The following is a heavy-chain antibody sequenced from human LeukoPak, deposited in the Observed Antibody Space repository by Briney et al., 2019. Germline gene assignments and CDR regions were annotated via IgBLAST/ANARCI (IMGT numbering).Heavy chain of an antibody. CDR1: GGSINYYY. V-gene: IGHV4-34*01. Sequence: SETLSLTCTVSGGSINYYYWSWIRQPPGKGLEWIGEINHSGSTNYNPSLKSRVTISVDTSKNQFSLKLSSVTAADTAVYYCARRAVVVPAAIDPWGQGTLVTVSS. CDR3: ARRAVVVPAAIDP. J-gene: IGHJ5*02. D-gene: IGHD2-2*01. CDR2: INHSGST.